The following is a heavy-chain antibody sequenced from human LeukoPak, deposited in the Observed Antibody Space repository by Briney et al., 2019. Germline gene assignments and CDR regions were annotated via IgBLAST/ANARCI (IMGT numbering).Heavy chain of an antibody. CDR2: ITSSSSYI. Sequence: PGGSLRLSCAASGFTFSSYTMNWVRQAPGKGLEWVSFITSSSSYIYYADSVKGRFTISRDNSKNTLYLQMSSLRAEDTAVYYCATPRGSGSYLAFDYWGQGTLVTVSS. V-gene: IGHV3-21*01. CDR3: ATPRGSGSYLAFDY. CDR1: GFTFSSYT. D-gene: IGHD1-26*01. J-gene: IGHJ4*02.